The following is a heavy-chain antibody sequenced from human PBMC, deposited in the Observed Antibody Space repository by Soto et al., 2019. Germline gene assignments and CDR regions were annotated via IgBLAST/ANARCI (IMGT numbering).Heavy chain of an antibody. CDR3: ARVGGVAARTFDY. D-gene: IGHD6-6*01. Sequence: SETLSLTCTVSGGTINDFYWSWIRQPPGKGLEWIGYIYYSGSTDYNPSLKGRVTISVDTSKNQFSLKLRSVTAADTAVYYCARVGGVAARTFDYWGQGTLVTSPQ. CDR2: IYYSGST. V-gene: IGHV4-59*01. J-gene: IGHJ4*02. CDR1: GGTINDFY.